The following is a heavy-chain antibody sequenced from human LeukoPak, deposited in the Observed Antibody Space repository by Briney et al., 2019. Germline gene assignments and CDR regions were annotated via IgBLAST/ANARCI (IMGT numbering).Heavy chain of an antibody. D-gene: IGHD6-6*01. J-gene: IGHJ4*02. CDR3: ARELTSSSSVLLPDY. Sequence: PGGSLRLSCAASGFTFSTYSMNWVRQAPGKGLEWVSSISSSNNYIFYADSVKGRFTISRDNAKNSLYLQMNSLRAEDTAVYYCARELTSSSSVLLPDYWGQGTLVTVSS. V-gene: IGHV3-21*06. CDR2: ISSSNNYI. CDR1: GFTFSTYS.